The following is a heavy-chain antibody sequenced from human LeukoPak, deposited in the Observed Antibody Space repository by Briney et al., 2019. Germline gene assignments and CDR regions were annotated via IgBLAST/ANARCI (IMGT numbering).Heavy chain of an antibody. D-gene: IGHD3-10*01. V-gene: IGHV3-23*01. Sequence: GGSLRLSCAASGFTFSSYAMSWVRQAPGKGLEWVSAITNSGGRTYYADSVKGRFTISRDDSKNTLYLQMDSLRPEDTAMYYCARDFPRGAPDYLDQWGQGTLVTVSS. CDR3: ARDFPRGAPDYLDQ. J-gene: IGHJ4*02. CDR1: GFTFSSYA. CDR2: ITNSGGRT.